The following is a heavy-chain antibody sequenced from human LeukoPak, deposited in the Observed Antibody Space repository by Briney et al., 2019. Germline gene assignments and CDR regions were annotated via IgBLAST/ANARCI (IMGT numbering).Heavy chain of an antibody. V-gene: IGHV1-46*01. J-gene: IGHJ4*02. CDR3: ARGVLSSGSYDY. Sequence: ASVKVSCKVSGYTLTELSMHWVRQAPGQGLEWMGIINPSGGSTSYAQKFQGRVTMTRDTSTSTVYMELSSLRSEDTAVYYCARGVLSSGSYDYWGQGTLVTVSS. D-gene: IGHD1-26*01. CDR2: INPSGGST. CDR1: GYTLTELS.